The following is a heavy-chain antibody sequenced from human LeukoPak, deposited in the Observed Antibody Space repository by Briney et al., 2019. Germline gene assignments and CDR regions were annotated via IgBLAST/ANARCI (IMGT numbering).Heavy chain of an antibody. D-gene: IGHD4-11*01. CDR1: GVTVSSNY. J-gene: IGHJ6*03. CDR3: ARAPTATGSYYYYYMDV. Sequence: GGSLRLSRAATGVTVSSNYMRWVRQAPGKGLEWVSVIYSGGSTYYADSVKGRFTISRDNSKNTLYLQMNSLRAEDTAVYYCARAPTATGSYYYYYMDVWGKGTTVTVSS. CDR2: IYSGGST. V-gene: IGHV3-53*01.